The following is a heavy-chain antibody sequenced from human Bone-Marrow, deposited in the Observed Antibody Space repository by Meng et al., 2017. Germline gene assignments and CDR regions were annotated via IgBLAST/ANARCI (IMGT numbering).Heavy chain of an antibody. CDR3: AREAGIAAAENWYYFDY. J-gene: IGHJ4*02. CDR1: GFTFSSYG. D-gene: IGHD6-13*01. CDR2: IWYDGSNK. Sequence: GGSLRLSCAASGFTFSSYGMHWVRQAPGKGLEWVAVIWYDGSNKYYADSVKGRFTISRDNAKNSLYLQMNSLRAEDTAVYYCAREAGIAAAENWYYFDYWGQGTLVTVSS. V-gene: IGHV3-33*01.